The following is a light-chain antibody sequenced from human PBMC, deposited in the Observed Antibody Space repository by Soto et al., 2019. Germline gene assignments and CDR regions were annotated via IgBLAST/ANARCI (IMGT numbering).Light chain of an antibody. CDR1: QGISTY. V-gene: IGKV1-39*01. Sequence: DIQMTQSPSSLSASVGDRVTITCRASQGISTYLNWYHQKPGKAPKLLIYAASSLQSGVPSRFSGSGSETDFTLTISSLQPEDFATYSCQQSYSTTWTFGQGTK. CDR3: QQSYSTTWT. CDR2: AAS. J-gene: IGKJ1*01.